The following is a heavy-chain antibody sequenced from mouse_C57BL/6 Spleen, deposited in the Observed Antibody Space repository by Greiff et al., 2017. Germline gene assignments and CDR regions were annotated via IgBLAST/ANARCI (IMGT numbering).Heavy chain of an antibody. J-gene: IGHJ4*01. CDR2: INPNNGGT. Sequence: VQLQHSGPELVTPGASVKISCKASGYTFTDYYMNWVKQSHGKSLEWIGDINPNNGGTSYNQKFKGKATLTVDKSSSTAYMEHRSLTSEDSAVYYCASLHLEDAMDYWGQGTLVTVSS. CDR3: ASLHLEDAMDY. CDR1: GYTFTDYY. V-gene: IGHV1-26*01.